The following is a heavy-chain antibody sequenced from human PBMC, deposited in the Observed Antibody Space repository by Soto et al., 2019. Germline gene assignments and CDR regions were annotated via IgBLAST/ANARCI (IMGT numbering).Heavy chain of an antibody. CDR2: IYDSGST. CDR3: ARGSSSYYDYGMDV. Sequence: QLQLQESGSGLVRPSQTLSLTCAVSGDSISRGGYSWTWIRQPPGKALEWIGNIYDSGSTSYNPSLKSRVTISVDTSKNQLSLRLTSVTAADTAVYFCARGSSSYYDYGMDVWGQGTTVTVSS. D-gene: IGHD6-6*01. V-gene: IGHV4-30-2*01. CDR1: GDSISRGGYS. J-gene: IGHJ6*02.